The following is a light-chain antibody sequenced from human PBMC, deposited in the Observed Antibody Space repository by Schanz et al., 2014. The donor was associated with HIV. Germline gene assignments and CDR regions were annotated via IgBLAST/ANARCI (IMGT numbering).Light chain of an antibody. Sequence: QSALTQPRSVSGSPGQSVTISCTGTSSDVGAYNYVSWYQQHPGKAPKFMIYDVNKRPSGISNRFSGSKSDNTASLTISGLQAEDEADYYCSSYTTSSALIFGGGTKLTVL. CDR3: SSYTTSSALI. V-gene: IGLV2-14*01. J-gene: IGLJ2*01. CDR1: SSDVGAYNY. CDR2: DVN.